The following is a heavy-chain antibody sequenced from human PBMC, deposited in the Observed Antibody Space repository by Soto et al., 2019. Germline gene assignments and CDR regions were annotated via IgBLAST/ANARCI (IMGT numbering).Heavy chain of an antibody. J-gene: IGHJ4*02. CDR2: INPAGGTT. CDR3: ALKVGTCDDN. Sequence: QVQLVQSGAEVKKPGASVRISCRASGYSFTSTYVHWVRQAPGQGPEWMGIINPAGGTTYYAQKFQGRLSITCATSTDRVLMDLNDLTSEAPAVYSGALKVGTCDDNWGQGPLLTVSS. V-gene: IGHV1-46*01. D-gene: IGHD1-1*01. CDR1: GYSFTSTY.